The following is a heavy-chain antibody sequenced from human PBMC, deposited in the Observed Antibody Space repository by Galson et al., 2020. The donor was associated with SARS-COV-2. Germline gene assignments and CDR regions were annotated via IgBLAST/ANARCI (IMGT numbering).Heavy chain of an antibody. CDR2: IRSKANNYAT. Sequence: GESLKISCAASGFTFSGSAMHWVRQASGKGLEWVGRIRSKANNYATAYAASVKGRFTISRDDLKNTAYLQMSSLRTEDTAVYYCTRHPEPTIGAAATPYWGQGTLVTVSS. CDR1: GFTFSGSA. J-gene: IGHJ4*02. D-gene: IGHD6-13*01. V-gene: IGHV3-73*01. CDR3: TRHPEPTIGAAATPY.